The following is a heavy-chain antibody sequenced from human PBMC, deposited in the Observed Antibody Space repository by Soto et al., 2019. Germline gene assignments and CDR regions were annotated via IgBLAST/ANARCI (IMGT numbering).Heavy chain of an antibody. CDR1: GFTFSSYW. V-gene: IGHV3-7*01. D-gene: IGHD1-26*01. CDR2: IKQDGSEK. J-gene: IGHJ4*02. Sequence: GSLRLSCAASGFTFSSYWMSWVRQAPGKGLEWVANIKQDGSEKYYVDSVKGRFTISRDNAKNSLYLQMNSLRAEDTAVYYCARDTSLYSGSYTFDYWGQGTLVTVSS. CDR3: ARDTSLYSGSYTFDY.